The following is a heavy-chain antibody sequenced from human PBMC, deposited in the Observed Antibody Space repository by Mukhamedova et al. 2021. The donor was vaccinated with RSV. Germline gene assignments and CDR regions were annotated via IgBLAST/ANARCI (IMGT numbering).Heavy chain of an antibody. D-gene: IGHD2-2*01. Sequence: YISSSGSTIYYADSVKGRFTISRDNAKNSLYLQMNSLRAEDTAVYYCARARYCSSTNCPKSNWFDPWGQGTLVTVSS. V-gene: IGHV3-11*01. CDR2: ISSSGSTI. CDR3: ARARYCSSTNCPKSNWFDP. J-gene: IGHJ5*02.